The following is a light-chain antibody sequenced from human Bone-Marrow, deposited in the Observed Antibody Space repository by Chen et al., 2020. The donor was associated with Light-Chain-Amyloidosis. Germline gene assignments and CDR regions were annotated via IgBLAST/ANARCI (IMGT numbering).Light chain of an antibody. CDR2: DDS. CDR3: QVWDRSSDRPV. V-gene: IGLV3-21*02. J-gene: IGLJ3*02. Sequence: SYVLTQPSSGSVGPGQTATIACGGNNIGSTSVQWYQQTPGQAPRLVVYDDSDRPSGIPERLSGSNSGNTATLTISRVEAGDEADYYCQVWDRSSDRPVFGGGTKLTVL. CDR1: NIGSTS.